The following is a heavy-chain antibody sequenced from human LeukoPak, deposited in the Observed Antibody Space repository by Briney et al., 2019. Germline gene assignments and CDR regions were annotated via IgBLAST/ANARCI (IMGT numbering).Heavy chain of an antibody. D-gene: IGHD3-10*01. V-gene: IGHV4-61*02. CDR3: ARGRGYGSGIVNWFDP. CDR1: GDSISSGSYY. CDR2: IYTSGST. J-gene: IGHJ5*02. Sequence: SQTLSLTCTVSGDSISSGSYYWSWIRQPAGKGLEWIGRIYTSGSTNYNPSLKSRVTISVDTSKNQFSLKLSSVTAADTAVYYCARGRGYGSGIVNWFDPWGQGTLVTVSS.